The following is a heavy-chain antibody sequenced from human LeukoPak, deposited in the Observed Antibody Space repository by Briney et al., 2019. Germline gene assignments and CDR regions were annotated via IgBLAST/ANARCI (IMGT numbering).Heavy chain of an antibody. V-gene: IGHV4-59*10. CDR2: IYTSGST. D-gene: IGHD6-19*01. J-gene: IGHJ4*02. CDR1: GGSFSGYY. CDR3: TREYSSGRPYYFDY. Sequence: SETLSLTCAVYGGSFSGYYWSWIRQPPGKGLEWIGRIYTSGSTNYNPSLKSRVTMSVDTSKNQFSLKLSSVTAADTAVYYCTREYSSGRPYYFDYWGQGTLVTVSS.